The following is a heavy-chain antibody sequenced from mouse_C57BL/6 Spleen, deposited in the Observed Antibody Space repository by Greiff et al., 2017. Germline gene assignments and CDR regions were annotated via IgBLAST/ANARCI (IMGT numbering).Heavy chain of an antibody. CDR1: GYTFTSYD. CDR3: ARLGVLRAYYAMDY. V-gene: IGHV1-85*01. Sequence: VKLVESGPELVKPGASVKLSCKASGYTFTSYDINWVKQRPGQGLEWIGWIYPRDGSTKYNEKFKGKATLTVDTSSSTAYMELHSLTSEDSAVYFCARLGVLRAYYAMDYWGQGTSVTVSS. CDR2: IYPRDGST. J-gene: IGHJ4*01. D-gene: IGHD1-1*01.